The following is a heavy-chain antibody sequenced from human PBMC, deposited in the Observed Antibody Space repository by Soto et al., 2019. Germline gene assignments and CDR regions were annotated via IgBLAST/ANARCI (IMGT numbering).Heavy chain of an antibody. V-gene: IGHV1-46*01. J-gene: IGHJ4*02. CDR3: ARDRPPDY. CDR1: GYTFTSYY. Sequence: GASVKVSCKASGYTFTSYYVHWVRQAPGQGLEWMGIINPRDGSTRYAQKFQGRVTMTRDSSTSTVYMELSSLGSEDTAVYYCARDRPPDYWGQGTLVTVSS. CDR2: INPRDGST.